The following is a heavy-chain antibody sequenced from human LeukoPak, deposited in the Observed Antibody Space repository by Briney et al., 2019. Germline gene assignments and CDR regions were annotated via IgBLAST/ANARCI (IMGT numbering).Heavy chain of an antibody. Sequence: SQTLSLTCTVSGGSISSGSYHWSWIRQPAGKRLEWIGRIYISGSTNYNPSLKSRVTISVDTSKNQFSLRLSSVTAADTAVYYCARDSYSSSWYFNNWGQGTLVTVSS. CDR1: GGSISSGSYH. V-gene: IGHV4-61*02. D-gene: IGHD6-13*01. CDR3: ARDSYSSSWYFNN. J-gene: IGHJ4*02. CDR2: IYISGST.